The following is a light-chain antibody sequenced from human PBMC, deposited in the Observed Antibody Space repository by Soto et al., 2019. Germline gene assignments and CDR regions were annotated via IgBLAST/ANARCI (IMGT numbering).Light chain of an antibody. V-gene: IGKV1-5*03. J-gene: IGKJ4*01. CDR2: KSS. CDR3: QQFNNYSPAPVT. Sequence: DIQMTQSPSTLSASVGDTVTITCRASQSIGSWLAWYQQKPGKAPKLLIYKSSSLGSGVPSRFSGSGYGTEFTLTISNLQSDDFAFYYCQQFNNYSPAPVTFCGGTKVEIK. CDR1: QSIGSW.